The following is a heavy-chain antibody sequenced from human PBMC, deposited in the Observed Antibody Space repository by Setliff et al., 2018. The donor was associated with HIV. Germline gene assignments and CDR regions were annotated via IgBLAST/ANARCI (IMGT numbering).Heavy chain of an antibody. D-gene: IGHD6-19*01. CDR3: ARRLFGAVAGTYGMDV. CDR2: IYYLGIT. J-gene: IGHJ6*02. V-gene: IGHV4-39*07. Sequence: HPPGKGLEWIGSIYYLGITYYTPSLKSLVTMSLYTSKNQFSLKLSSVTAADTAVYYCARRLFGAVAGTYGMDVWGQGTTVTVSS.